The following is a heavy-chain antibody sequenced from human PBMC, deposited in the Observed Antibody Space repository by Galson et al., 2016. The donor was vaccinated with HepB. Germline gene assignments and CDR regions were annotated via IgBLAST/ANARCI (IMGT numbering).Heavy chain of an antibody. CDR3: ATAFYGTVSRSDY. D-gene: IGHD4-17*01. Sequence: SLRLSCAASGFTFTAYAMKWVRQAPGKGLDWVSGINGGGDKTYYADSVNGRFTISRDNSRNALYLQMNSLRAEDTAIYYCATAFYGTVSRSDYWGQGILVTVSS. CDR2: INGGGDKT. CDR1: GFTFTAYA. J-gene: IGHJ4*02. V-gene: IGHV3-23*01.